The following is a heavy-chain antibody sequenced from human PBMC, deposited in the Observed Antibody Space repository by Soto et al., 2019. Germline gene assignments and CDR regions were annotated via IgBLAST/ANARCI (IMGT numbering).Heavy chain of an antibody. D-gene: IGHD1-1*01. CDR3: ARSRYNGTYSGRLLDY. CDR2: LYTGTDT. V-gene: IGHV3-53*01. J-gene: IGHJ4*02. Sequence: PGGSLRLSCAASGFTVSSTYLTWFRQAPGKGLEWVAILYTGTDTVYADSVKGRFTISRDSSKNTFYLQMNSLRAEDTAMYFCARSRYNGTYSGRLLDYWGQGSLVTVSS. CDR1: GFTVSSTY.